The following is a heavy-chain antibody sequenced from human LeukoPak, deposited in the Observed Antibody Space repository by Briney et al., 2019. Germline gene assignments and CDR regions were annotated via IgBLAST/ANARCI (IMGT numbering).Heavy chain of an antibody. CDR1: GYTFTRYG. D-gene: IGHD6-19*01. J-gene: IGHJ6*02. Sequence: ASVKVSCKASGYTFTRYGISWVRQAPGQGLEWVGWISAYNGNTNYAQKLQGRVTMTTDTSTSTAYMELRSLRSDDTAVYYCARVSEYSSGWYFAYYYYGMDVWGQGTTVTVSS. CDR2: ISAYNGNT. V-gene: IGHV1-18*01. CDR3: ARVSEYSSGWYFAYYYYGMDV.